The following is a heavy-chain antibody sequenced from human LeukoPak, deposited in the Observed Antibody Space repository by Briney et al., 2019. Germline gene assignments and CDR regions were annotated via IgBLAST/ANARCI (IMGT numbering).Heavy chain of an antibody. CDR2: IYSGGST. J-gene: IGHJ6*02. D-gene: IGHD5-12*01. V-gene: IGHV3-53*01. Sequence: LAGGSLRLSCAASGFTVSSNYMSWVRQAPGKGLEWVSVIYSGGSTYYADSVKGRFTISRDNSKNTLYLQMNSLRVEDTAVYYCATHSGYDYYYYYGMDVWGQGTTVTVSS. CDR1: GFTVSSNY. CDR3: ATHSGYDYYYYYGMDV.